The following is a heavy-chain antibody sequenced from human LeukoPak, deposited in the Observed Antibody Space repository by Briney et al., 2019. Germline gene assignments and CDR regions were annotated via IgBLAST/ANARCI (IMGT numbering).Heavy chain of an antibody. CDR2: ISGSGGST. J-gene: IGHJ4*02. CDR3: ARDLRGSRRLFDY. Sequence: PGGSLRLSCAASGFTFSSYAMSWVRQAPGKGLEWVSAISGSGGSTYYADSVKGRFTISRDNAKNSLYLQMNSLRAEDTAVYYCARDLRGSRRLFDYWGQGTLVTVSS. CDR1: GFTFSSYA. V-gene: IGHV3-23*01. D-gene: IGHD3-10*01.